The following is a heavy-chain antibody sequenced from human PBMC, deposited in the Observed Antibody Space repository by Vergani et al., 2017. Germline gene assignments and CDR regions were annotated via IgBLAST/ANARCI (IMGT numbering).Heavy chain of an antibody. CDR3: ARSWTDAFDI. CDR2: IYYSGST. Sequence: QVQLQESGPGLVKPSETLSLTCTVSGGSVSSGSYYWSWIRQPPGKGLEWIGYIYYSGSTNYNPSLKSRVTISVDTSKNQFSLKLSSVTAADTAVYYCARSWTDAFDIWGQGTMVTVSS. J-gene: IGHJ3*02. D-gene: IGHD6-13*01. V-gene: IGHV4-61*01. CDR1: GGSVSSGSYY.